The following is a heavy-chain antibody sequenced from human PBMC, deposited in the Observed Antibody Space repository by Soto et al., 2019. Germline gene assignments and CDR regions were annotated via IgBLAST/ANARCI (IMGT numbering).Heavy chain of an antibody. CDR2: ISSSSSYI. CDR3: ARDPGGVVVAANWFDP. V-gene: IGHV3-21*01. D-gene: IGHD2-15*01. Sequence: PGGSLRLSCAASGFTFSSYSMNWVRQAPGKGLEWVSSISSSSSYIYYADSVKGRFTISRDNAKNSLYLQMNSLRAEDTAVYYCARDPGGVVVAANWFDPWGQGTLVTVSS. J-gene: IGHJ5*02. CDR1: GFTFSSYS.